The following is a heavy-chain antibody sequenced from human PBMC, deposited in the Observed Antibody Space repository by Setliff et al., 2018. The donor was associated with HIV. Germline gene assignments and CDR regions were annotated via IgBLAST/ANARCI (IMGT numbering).Heavy chain of an antibody. V-gene: IGHV3-73*01. J-gene: IGHJ4*02. D-gene: IGHD1-1*01. CDR1: GFTFSGSA. Sequence: GGSLRLSCAASGFTFSGSAMHWVRQASGKGLEWVGRIRSKGYGSATAYAASVKGRFTISRDDSKNTAYLQMDSLKTEDTAVYYCTRHSTDPWSLLDYWGQGTLVTASS. CDR2: IRSKGYGSAT. CDR3: TRHSTDPWSLLDY.